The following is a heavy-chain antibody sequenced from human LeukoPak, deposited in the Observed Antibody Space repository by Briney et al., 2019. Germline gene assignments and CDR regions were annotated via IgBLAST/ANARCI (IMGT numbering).Heavy chain of an antibody. CDR2: INSDGSST. J-gene: IGHJ4*02. V-gene: IGHV3-74*01. Sequence: PGGSLRLSCAASGFNFSSYWMHWVRQAPGKGLVWVSRINSDGSSTSYADSVKGRFTISRDNAKNTLYLQMNSLRAEDTAVYYCATETEQWLVLQLDYWGRGTLVTVSS. CDR3: ATETEQWLVLQLDY. CDR1: GFNFSSYW. D-gene: IGHD6-19*01.